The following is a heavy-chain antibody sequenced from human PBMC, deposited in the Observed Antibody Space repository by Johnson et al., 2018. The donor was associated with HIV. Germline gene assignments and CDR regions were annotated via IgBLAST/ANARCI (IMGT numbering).Heavy chain of an antibody. J-gene: IGHJ3*02. CDR3: ARATAYGGRVDGFDI. V-gene: IGHV3-20*04. D-gene: IGHD4-23*01. CDR2: INWNGGST. CDR1: GFSFYDSR. Sequence: MPLVQSGGGVAQPERPLTPTCSTSGFSFYDSRKSWVRQAPGKGLEWVSGINWNGGSTGYADSVKGRFTISRDNAKNSLDLQMNSLRGEDTALYYCARATAYGGRVDGFDIWGQGTMVTVSS.